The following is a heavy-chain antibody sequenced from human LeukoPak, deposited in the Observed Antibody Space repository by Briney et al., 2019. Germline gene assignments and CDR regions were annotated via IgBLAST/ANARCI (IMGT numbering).Heavy chain of an antibody. J-gene: IGHJ5*02. D-gene: IGHD3-16*01. Sequence: AGGSLRLSCAASGFTFSSYWMHWVRQAPGKGLVWVSRINTDGSSTSYADSVKGRFTISRDNAKNTLYLQMNSLRAEDTAVYYCARGVGGDSRFDPWGQGTLVTVSS. CDR2: INTDGSST. V-gene: IGHV3-74*01. CDR3: ARGVGGDSRFDP. CDR1: GFTFSSYW.